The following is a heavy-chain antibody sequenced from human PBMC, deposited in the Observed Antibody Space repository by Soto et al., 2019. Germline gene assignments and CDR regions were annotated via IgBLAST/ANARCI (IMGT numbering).Heavy chain of an antibody. CDR2: IYYSGST. J-gene: IGHJ4*02. D-gene: IGHD3-22*01. V-gene: IGHV4-31*03. Sequence: SETLSLTCTVSGGSISSGGYYWSWIRQHPGKGLEWIGYIYYSGSTYYNPSLRSRVTISVDTSKNQFSLKLSSVTAADTAVYYCARESPITMIDYWGQGTLVTVSS. CDR3: ARESPITMIDY. CDR1: GGSISSGGYY.